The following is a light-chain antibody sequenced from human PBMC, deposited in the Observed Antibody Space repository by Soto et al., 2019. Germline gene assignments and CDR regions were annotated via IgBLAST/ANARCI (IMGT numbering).Light chain of an antibody. V-gene: IGKV3-15*01. Sequence: EIVMTQSPATVPASPGERVTLSCRASQSVNSDLAWYQQTPGQAPRPLIYDASTRAAGVPARFSGSGFGTEFTLTISSLQSEDFALYYCQQYSQWPLYTFGQGTKV. CDR3: QQYSQWPLYT. CDR1: QSVNSD. J-gene: IGKJ2*01. CDR2: DAS.